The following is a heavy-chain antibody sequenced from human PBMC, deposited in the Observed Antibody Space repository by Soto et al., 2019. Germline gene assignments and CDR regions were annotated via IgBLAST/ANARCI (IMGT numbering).Heavy chain of an antibody. V-gene: IGHV1-69*01. CDR1: GGTFSSYA. Sequence: QVQLVQSGAEVKKPGSSVKVSCKASGGTFSSYAISWVRQAPGQGLEWMGGIIPIFGTANYAQKFQGRVTITADESTRTAYRELRSLRCGDRAVYYWGRSYDILPGFRGEYFQHGGQGTLVTVSS. CDR2: IIPIFGTA. CDR3: GRSYDILPGFRGEYFQH. D-gene: IGHD3-9*01. J-gene: IGHJ1*01.